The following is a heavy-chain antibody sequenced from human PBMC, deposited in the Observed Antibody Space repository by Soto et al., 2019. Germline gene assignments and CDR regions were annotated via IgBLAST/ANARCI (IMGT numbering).Heavy chain of an antibody. CDR1: GFTFSSYA. Sequence: GGSLRLSCAASGFTFSSYAMTWVRQVPGKGPEWVSEISGSGGTTHYADSVKGRFTISRDNSKNILYLQMNSLRVEDTAIYYCAQGRHGYNLDYWGQGTLVTVSS. D-gene: IGHD1-20*01. CDR2: ISGSGGTT. V-gene: IGHV3-23*01. J-gene: IGHJ4*02. CDR3: AQGRHGYNLDY.